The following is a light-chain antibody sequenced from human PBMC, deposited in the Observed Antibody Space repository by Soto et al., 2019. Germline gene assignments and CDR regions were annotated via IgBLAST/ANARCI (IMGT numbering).Light chain of an antibody. Sequence: DIQMTQSPSSLSASVGDRVTITCRASQDIRNYLAWFQHKPGEAPKSLIYASSTLQPGVPPKFSGSGSGTEFTLTISGLQPEDFATYYCQQYFSHPFVFGPGTTVDFK. CDR1: QDIRNY. CDR2: ASS. V-gene: IGKV1-16*02. J-gene: IGKJ3*01. CDR3: QQYFSHPFV.